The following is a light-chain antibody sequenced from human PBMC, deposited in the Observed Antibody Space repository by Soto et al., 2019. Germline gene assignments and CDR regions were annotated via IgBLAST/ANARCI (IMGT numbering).Light chain of an antibody. Sequence: QSALTQPASVSGSPGQSITLSCTGSSSDVVRYNLVSWYQHHPGKAPKLIIYEAIKRPSGISDRFSGSKSGNTASLTISGLQAEDAADYYCCSYGGYSTFVVFGAGTKLTVL. CDR3: CSYGGYSTFVV. CDR2: EAI. CDR1: SSDVVRYNL. J-gene: IGLJ2*01. V-gene: IGLV2-23*02.